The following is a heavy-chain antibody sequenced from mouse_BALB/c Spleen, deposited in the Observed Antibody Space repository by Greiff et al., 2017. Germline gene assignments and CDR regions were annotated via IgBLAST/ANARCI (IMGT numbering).Heavy chain of an antibody. J-gene: IGHJ3*01. CDR2: IAPGSGST. CDR3: ARWEGGNYAWFAY. D-gene: IGHD2-1*01. Sequence: DLVKPGASVKLSCKASGYTFTSYWINWIKQRPGQGLEWIGRIAPGSGSTYYNEMFKGKATLTVDTSSSTAYIQLSSLSSEDSAVYFCARWEGGNYAWFAYWGQGTLVTVSA. V-gene: IGHV1S41*01. CDR1: GYTFTSYW.